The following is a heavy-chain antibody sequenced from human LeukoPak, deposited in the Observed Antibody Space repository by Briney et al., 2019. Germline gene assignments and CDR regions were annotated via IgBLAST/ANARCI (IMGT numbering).Heavy chain of an antibody. V-gene: IGHV4-38-2*02. D-gene: IGHD5-18*01. Sequence: SETLSLTCTVSGYSISNRYYWGWIRQPPGKGLEWIGSIYHSGSTDYNASLKSRVTISVDKSKNQFSLKLSSVTTADTAVYYCARDVRLPRRALDIWGQGTMVTVSS. J-gene: IGHJ3*02. CDR1: GYSISNRYY. CDR3: ARDVRLPRRALDI. CDR2: IYHSGST.